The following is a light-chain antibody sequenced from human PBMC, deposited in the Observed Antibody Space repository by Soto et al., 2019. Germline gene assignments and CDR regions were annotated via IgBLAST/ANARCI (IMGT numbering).Light chain of an antibody. J-gene: IGLJ2*01. CDR2: DVD. CDR3: CSYAGRLHVV. Sequence: QSVLTQPRSVSGAPGQSVTISCTGTSGDVGAYNSVSWSQQYPGKAPKLIIYDVDKRPSGVPDRFSGSKSGNTASLTISALQAEYEADYYCCSYAGRLHVVFGGGTKLTVL. CDR1: SGDVGAYNS. V-gene: IGLV2-11*01.